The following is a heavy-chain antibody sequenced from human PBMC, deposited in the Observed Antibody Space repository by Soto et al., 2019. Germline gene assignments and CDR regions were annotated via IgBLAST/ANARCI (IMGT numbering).Heavy chain of an antibody. J-gene: IGHJ4*02. D-gene: IGHD2-15*01. Sequence: QVQLVQSGAEVKKPGASVKVSCKASGYTFTSYAMHWVRQAPGQRLEWMGWINAGNGNTKYSQKFQGRVTITRDTSASTAYMELSSLRSEDTAVYYCAREVSNCSGGSCYFQFDYWGQGTLVTVSS. CDR1: GYTFTSYA. V-gene: IGHV1-3*01. CDR2: INAGNGNT. CDR3: AREVSNCSGGSCYFQFDY.